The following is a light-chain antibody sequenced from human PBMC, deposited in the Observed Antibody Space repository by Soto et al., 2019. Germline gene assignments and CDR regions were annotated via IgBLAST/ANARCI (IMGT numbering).Light chain of an antibody. V-gene: IGKV3-15*01. CDR2: GAS. CDR1: QSVSSN. CDR3: QQYNNWPRT. J-gene: IGKJ1*01. Sequence: EIGMTQSPAILSVSPGERATLSCRASQSVSSNLAWYQQKPGQAPRLLIYGASTRATGIPARFSGSGSGTEFTLTISSLQSEDFAVYYCQQYNNWPRTFGQGTKVDIK.